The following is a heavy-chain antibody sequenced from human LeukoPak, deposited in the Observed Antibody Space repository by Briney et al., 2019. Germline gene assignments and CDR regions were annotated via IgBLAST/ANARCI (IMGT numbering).Heavy chain of an antibody. CDR3: AKGRQINYYDSSGYGYYFDY. CDR2: ISYDGSNK. CDR1: GFTFSSYA. Sequence: GRSLRLSCAASGFTFSSYAMHWVRQAPGKGLEWVAVISYDGSNKYYADSVKGRFTISRDNSKNTLYLQMNSLRAEDTAVYYCAKGRQINYYDSSGYGYYFDYWGQGTLVTVSS. J-gene: IGHJ4*02. D-gene: IGHD3-22*01. V-gene: IGHV3-30-3*01.